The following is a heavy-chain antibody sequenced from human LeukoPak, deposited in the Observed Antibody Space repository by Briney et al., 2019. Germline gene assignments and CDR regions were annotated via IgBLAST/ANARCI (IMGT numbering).Heavy chain of an antibody. CDR1: GFAFNTYA. V-gene: IGHV3-30*18. CDR2: ISYDGSNK. CDR3: AKQSRSGYSRGYFDL. J-gene: IGHJ2*01. D-gene: IGHD5-12*01. Sequence: GGSLRLSCAASGFAFNTYAMHWVRQAPGKGLEWVAVISYDGSNKYYADSVKGRFTISRDNSKNTLYLQMNSLRAEDTAVYYCAKQSRSGYSRGYFDLWGRGTLVTVSS.